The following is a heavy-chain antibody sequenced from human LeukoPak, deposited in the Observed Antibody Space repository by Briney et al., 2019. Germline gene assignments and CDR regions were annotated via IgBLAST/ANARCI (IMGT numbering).Heavy chain of an antibody. V-gene: IGHV3-23*01. J-gene: IGHJ4*02. CDR3: ARDGGLNTNFDY. CDR1: GITLSNYG. D-gene: IGHD2-15*01. Sequence: GGSLRLSCAVSGITLSNYGMSWVRQAPGKGLEWVAGLSGSGGGTNYADSVQGRFTISRDNPKNTLYLQMNSLRAEDTAVYYCARDGGLNTNFDYWGQGTLVTVSS. CDR2: LSGSGGGT.